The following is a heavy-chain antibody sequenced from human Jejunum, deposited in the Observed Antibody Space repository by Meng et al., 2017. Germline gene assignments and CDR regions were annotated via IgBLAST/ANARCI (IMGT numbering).Heavy chain of an antibody. Sequence: GESLKISCAASGFTFSSNWMSWVRQAPGKGLEWVANIKQDGSEKYYVDSVKGRFTISRDNAKNSLYLQMNSLRAEDTAVYYCARVPYYYDSSGYLALHYGMDVWGQGTTVTVSS. CDR3: ARVPYYYDSSGYLALHYGMDV. CDR1: GFTFSSNW. V-gene: IGHV3-7*01. CDR2: IKQDGSEK. J-gene: IGHJ6*02. D-gene: IGHD3-22*01.